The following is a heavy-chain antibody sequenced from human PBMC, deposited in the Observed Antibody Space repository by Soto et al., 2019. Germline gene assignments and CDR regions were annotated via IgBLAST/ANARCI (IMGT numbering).Heavy chain of an antibody. J-gene: IGHJ3*02. D-gene: IGHD3-3*01. V-gene: IGHV3-15*01. CDR3: TTGGAGGLRFLRFAFDI. CDR2: IKSKTDGGTT. Sequence: GGSLRLSCAASGFTFSNAWMSWVRQAPGKGLEWVGRIKSKTDGGTTDYAAPVKGRFTISRENSKNTLYLQMNSLKTEDTAVYYCTTGGAGGLRFLRFAFDIWGQGTMVTVSS. CDR1: GFTFSNAW.